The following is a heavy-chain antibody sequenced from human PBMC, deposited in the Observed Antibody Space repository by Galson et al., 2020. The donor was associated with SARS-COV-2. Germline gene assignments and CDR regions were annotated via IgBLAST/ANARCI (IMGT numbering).Heavy chain of an antibody. CDR3: ARDRNDYGDYMTY. V-gene: IGHV3-74*01. D-gene: IGHD4-17*01. Sequence: GESLKISCAASGFTFGNYWMHWVRQVPGKGLVWVSRTNSDGSDRRYADSVKGRFTISRDNAKRMLFLQMDSLRAEDTAVYYCARDRNDYGDYMTYWGQGTLVTVSS. CDR1: GFTFGNYW. CDR2: TNSDGSDR. J-gene: IGHJ4*02.